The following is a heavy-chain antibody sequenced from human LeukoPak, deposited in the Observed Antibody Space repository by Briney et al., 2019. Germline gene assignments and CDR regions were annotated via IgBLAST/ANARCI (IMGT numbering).Heavy chain of an antibody. Sequence: GESLKISCKGSGYSFTSYWIGWVRQMPGKGLEWMGIIYPGDSDTRYSPSFQGQVTISADKSISTAYLQWSSLKASDTAMYYCARILWFGELPSAFGYWGQGTLVTVSS. J-gene: IGHJ4*02. CDR1: GYSFTSYW. D-gene: IGHD3-10*01. CDR3: ARILWFGELPSAFGY. V-gene: IGHV5-51*01. CDR2: IYPGDSDT.